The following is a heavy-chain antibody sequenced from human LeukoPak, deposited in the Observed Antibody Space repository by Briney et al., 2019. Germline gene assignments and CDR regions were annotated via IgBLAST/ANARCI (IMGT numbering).Heavy chain of an antibody. CDR3: GSATPPIVVYCSTSNCYVSDY. CDR2: IIPMFGTT. CDR1: GGTFSSYA. D-gene: IGHD2-2*01. J-gene: IGHJ4*02. Sequence: GASVTVSCKASGGTFSSYAISWVRQAPGQRLEWMGGIIPMFGTTNYAQNFQGRVTITADKSTSAAYMELSSLRSEDTAVYYCGSATPPIVVYCSTSNCYVSDYWGQGTLVTVSS. V-gene: IGHV1-69*06.